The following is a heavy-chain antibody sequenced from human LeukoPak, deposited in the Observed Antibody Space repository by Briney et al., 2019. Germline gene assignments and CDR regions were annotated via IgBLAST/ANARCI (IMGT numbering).Heavy chain of an antibody. CDR3: ARGGGYASGLSY. J-gene: IGHJ4*02. CDR2: IFHSGTT. D-gene: IGHD2-15*01. CDR1: GGSISSSNYY. Sequence: SETLSLTCTVSGGSISSSNYYWGWIRQPPGKGLEWIGEIFHSGTTNYSPSLKSRVTISVDTSKNQFSLKLSSMTAADTAVYYCARGGGYASGLSYWGQGALVTVSS. V-gene: IGHV4-39*07.